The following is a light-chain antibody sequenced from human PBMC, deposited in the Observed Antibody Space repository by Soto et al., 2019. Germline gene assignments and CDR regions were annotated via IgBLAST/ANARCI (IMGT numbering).Light chain of an antibody. CDR1: SSDIGAYNF. V-gene: IGLV2-14*03. CDR2: DVN. CDR3: TSWTTSTTMI. Sequence: QSALTQPASVSGSPGQSITISCTGTSSDIGAYNFVSWYQQHPGKAPKLMLYDVNIRPSGVSNRFSGSKSGNTASLTISELQAEDEADYYCTSWTTSTTMIFGGGTKVTVL. J-gene: IGLJ2*01.